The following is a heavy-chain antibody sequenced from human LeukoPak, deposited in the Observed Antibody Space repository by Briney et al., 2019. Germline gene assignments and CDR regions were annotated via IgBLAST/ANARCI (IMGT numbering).Heavy chain of an antibody. D-gene: IGHD3-10*01. CDR1: GGTFSSYA. Sequence: GASVEVSCKASGGTFSSYAISWVRQAPGHGLEWMGRIIPILGIANYAQKFQGRVTITADKSTSTAYMELSSLRSEDTAVYYWARGGLYGSGSYLNAFDIWGQGTMVTVSS. J-gene: IGHJ3*02. CDR2: IIPILGIA. V-gene: IGHV1-69*04. CDR3: ARGGLYGSGSYLNAFDI.